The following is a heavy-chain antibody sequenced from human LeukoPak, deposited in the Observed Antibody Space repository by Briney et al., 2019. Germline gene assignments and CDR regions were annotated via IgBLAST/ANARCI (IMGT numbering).Heavy chain of an antibody. CDR2: INHSGST. V-gene: IGHV4-34*01. J-gene: IGHJ5*02. CDR3: ARGKYWFDP. Sequence: SETLSLTCAVYGESFSGYYWSWIRQPPGKGLEWIGEINHSGSTNYNPSLKSRVTISVDTSKNQFSLKLSSVTAADTAVYYCARGKYWFDPWGQGTLVTVSS. CDR1: GESFSGYY.